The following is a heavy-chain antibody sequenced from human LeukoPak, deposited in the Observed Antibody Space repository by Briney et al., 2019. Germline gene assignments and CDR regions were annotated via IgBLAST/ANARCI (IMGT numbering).Heavy chain of an antibody. V-gene: IGHV3-66*01. CDR3: ARIDTAWGDRFDR. CDR1: GFTFSSNY. J-gene: IGHJ5*02. Sequence: GGSLRLSCAASGFTFSSNYMSWVRQAPGKGLEWVSVIYSGGSTYYADSVKVRFTISRDNSKNTLYLQMNSLRAEDTAVYYCARIDTAWGDRFDRWGQGTLVTVSS. CDR2: IYSGGST. D-gene: IGHD5-18*01.